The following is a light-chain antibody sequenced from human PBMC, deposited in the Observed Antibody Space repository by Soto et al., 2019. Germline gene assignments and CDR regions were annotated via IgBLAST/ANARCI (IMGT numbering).Light chain of an antibody. CDR1: QSVLYSSNNNNY. Sequence: DIVMTQSPDSLAVPLGERATINCKSSQSVLYSSNNNNYLGWYQQKAGQPPKLLIYWASTRESGVPDRFSGSGSGTDFTLTISSLQAEDVAVYYCQQYYTLPWTFGQGTKVEIK. CDR3: QQYYTLPWT. V-gene: IGKV4-1*01. CDR2: WAS. J-gene: IGKJ1*01.